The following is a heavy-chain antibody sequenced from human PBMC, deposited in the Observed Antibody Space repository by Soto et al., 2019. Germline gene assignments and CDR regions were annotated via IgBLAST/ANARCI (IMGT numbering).Heavy chain of an antibody. V-gene: IGHV1-18*04. CDR3: SRGVELRGVIAHGY. CDR1: GYTFTTYG. D-gene: IGHD3-16*02. CDR2: ISAYNGIT. Sequence: QVQLVQSGAEVKKPGASVKVSCKASGYTFTTYGITWVRQAPGQGPEWMGWISAYNGITNYAQKFQGRVTMTRDTSESTAFMGLRSLSSYDTSVYYCSRGVELRGVIAHGYWGQRTLVTVS. J-gene: IGHJ4*02.